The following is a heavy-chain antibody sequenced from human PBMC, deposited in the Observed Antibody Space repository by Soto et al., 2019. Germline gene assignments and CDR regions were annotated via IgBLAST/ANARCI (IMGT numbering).Heavy chain of an antibody. J-gene: IGHJ4*02. Sequence: SETLSLTCAVSGGSISSGGYSWSWIRQPPGKGLEWIGYIYHSGSTYYNPSLKSRVTISVDRSKNQFSLKLSSVTAADTAVYYCARGDYFDYWGQGTLVTVSS. CDR1: GGSISSGGYS. V-gene: IGHV4-30-2*01. CDR3: ARGDYFDY. CDR2: IYHSGST.